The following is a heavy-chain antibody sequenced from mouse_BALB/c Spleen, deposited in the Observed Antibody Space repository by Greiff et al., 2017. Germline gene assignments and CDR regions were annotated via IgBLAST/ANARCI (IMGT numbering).Heavy chain of an antibody. CDR2: ISSGGST. J-gene: IGHJ3*01. V-gene: IGHV5-6-5*01. CDR3: ARGNYYGSSPFAY. D-gene: IGHD1-1*01. CDR1: GFTFSSYA. Sequence: EVQLVESGGGLVKPGGSLKLSCAASGFTFSSYAMSWVRQTPEKRLEWVASISSGGSTYYPDSVKGRFTISRDNARNILYLQMSSLRSEDTAMYYCARGNYYGSSPFAYWGQGTLVTVSA.